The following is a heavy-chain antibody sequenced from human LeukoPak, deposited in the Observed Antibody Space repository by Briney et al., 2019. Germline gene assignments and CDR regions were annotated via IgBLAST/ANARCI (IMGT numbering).Heavy chain of an antibody. J-gene: IGHJ6*03. D-gene: IGHD2-2*01. CDR1: GGSISSYY. CDR2: ICTSGSA. CDR3: ARGHAGASPKYYYYMDV. Sequence: PSETLSLTCTVSGGSISSYYWSWIRQPPGKGLEWIGRICTSGSANYNPSLKSRVTMSVDTSKNQFSLKLSSVTAADTAVYYCARGHAGASPKYYYYMDVWGKGTTVTVSS. V-gene: IGHV4-4*07.